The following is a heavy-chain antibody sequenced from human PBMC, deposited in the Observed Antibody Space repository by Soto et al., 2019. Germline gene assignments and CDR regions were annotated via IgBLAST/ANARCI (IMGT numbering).Heavy chain of an antibody. CDR3: ARVQLERRGRIYYYYYYGMDV. D-gene: IGHD1-1*01. V-gene: IGHV1-69*12. Sequence: QVQLVQSGAEVKKPGSSVKVSCKASGGTFSSYAISWVRQAPGQGLEWMGGIIPIFGTANYAQKFQGRVTITADEPTSTAYMELSSLRSEDTAVYYCARVQLERRGRIYYYYYYGMDVWGQGTTVTVSS. CDR2: IIPIFGTA. J-gene: IGHJ6*02. CDR1: GGTFSSYA.